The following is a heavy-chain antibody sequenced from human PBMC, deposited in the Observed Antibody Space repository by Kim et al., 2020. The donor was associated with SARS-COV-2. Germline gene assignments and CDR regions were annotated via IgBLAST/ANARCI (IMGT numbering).Heavy chain of an antibody. CDR2: INHSGST. J-gene: IGHJ4*02. D-gene: IGHD3-22*01. V-gene: IGHV4-34*01. Sequence: SETLSLTCAVYGGSFSGYYWSWIRQPPGKGLEWIGEINHSGSTNYNPSLKSRVTISVDTSKNQFSLKLSSVTAADTAVYYCARGPGDSSGYYYGYYFVYWGQGTLVTVSS. CDR3: ARGPGDSSGYYYGYYFVY. CDR1: GGSFSGYY.